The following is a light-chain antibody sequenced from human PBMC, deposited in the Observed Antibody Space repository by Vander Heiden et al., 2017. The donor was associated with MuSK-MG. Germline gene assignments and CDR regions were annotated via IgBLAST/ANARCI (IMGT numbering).Light chain of an antibody. V-gene: IGLV3-19*01. J-gene: IGLJ3*02. Sequence: SSGLTQDPAVSWPLGQTVRITCQGDSLRSYYASWYQQKPGQAPVFVIYGKNNRPSGIPDRFSGSSSGDTVSLTITGAQAEDEADYYCNSRDTSGDHWVFGGGTKLTVL. CDR3: NSRDTSGDHWV. CDR1: SLRSYY. CDR2: GKN.